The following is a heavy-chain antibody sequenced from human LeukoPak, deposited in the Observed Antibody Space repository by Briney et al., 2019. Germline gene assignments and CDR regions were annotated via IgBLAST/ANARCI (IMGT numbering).Heavy chain of an antibody. V-gene: IGHV3-72*01. D-gene: IGHD1-26*01. J-gene: IGHJ6*02. Sequence: PGGPRSLPWPPPGFPSSNNKRDGAAQAPGKGRKGVGLTRKKEKSYTTEYAASVRGRFTVSNDDSKNSVYLQMNSLRSDDTAVYYCVRSGSSTHADYPYNAMGVWGQGTTVTVSS. CDR1: GFPSSNNK. CDR3: VRSGSSTHADYPYNAMGV. CDR2: TRKKEKSYTT.